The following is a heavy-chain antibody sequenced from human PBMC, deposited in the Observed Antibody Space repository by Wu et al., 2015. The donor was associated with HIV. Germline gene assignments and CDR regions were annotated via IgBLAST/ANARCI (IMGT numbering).Heavy chain of an antibody. CDR2: INPKSGAT. CDR1: GYTFTGYY. Sequence: QVQLVQSGAEVKKPGASVKVSCKASGYTFTGYYMHWVRQAPGQGLEWMGWINPKSGATQYVENFQARITMTADTSITTAYMELSRLTSDDTALYYCTTLYYDIFSTLDFDYWGQGALITVSS. J-gene: IGHJ4*02. D-gene: IGHD3-9*01. V-gene: IGHV1-2*02. CDR3: TTLYYDIFSTLDFDY.